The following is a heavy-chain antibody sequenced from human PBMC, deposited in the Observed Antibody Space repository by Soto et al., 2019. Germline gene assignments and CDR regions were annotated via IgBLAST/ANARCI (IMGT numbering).Heavy chain of an antibody. CDR3: ARGGPYFGGDFLTWFDP. J-gene: IGHJ5*02. CDR2: IYTSGST. Sequence: SETLSLTCTVSGGSISGYYWSWIRQPAGKGLEWIGRIYTSGSTNYNPSLKSRVTMSVDTSKNPFSLKLSSVNAAETAEYYCARGGPYFGGDFLTWFDPWGQGTLVTVSS. D-gene: IGHD2-21*02. CDR1: GGSISGYY. V-gene: IGHV4-4*07.